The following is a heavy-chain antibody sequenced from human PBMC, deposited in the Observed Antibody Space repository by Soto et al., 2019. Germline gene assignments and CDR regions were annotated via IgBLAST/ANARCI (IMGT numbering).Heavy chain of an antibody. Sequence: GGSLRLSCAASGFTFSNSWMTWVRQAPGKGLEWVANMNQDGSEKYYEDSVKGRFTISRDNAKNSLSLQMNSLRAEDTAVYYCARDNIVLMVYAIWGWFDPWGQGTLVTVSS. D-gene: IGHD2-8*01. J-gene: IGHJ5*02. CDR2: MNQDGSEK. V-gene: IGHV3-7*01. CDR1: GFTFSNSW. CDR3: ARDNIVLMVYAIWGWFDP.